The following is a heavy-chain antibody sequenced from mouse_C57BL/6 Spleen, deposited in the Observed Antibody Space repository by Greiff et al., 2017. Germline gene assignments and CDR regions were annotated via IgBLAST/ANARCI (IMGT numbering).Heavy chain of an antibody. CDR3: ARSGPSTSMDY. V-gene: IGHV1-64*01. J-gene: IGHJ4*01. CDR1: GYTFTSYW. Sequence: QVQLQQPGAELVKPGASVKLSCKASGYTFTSYWMHWVNQRPGQGLEWIGMIQPNSGSTNYNEKYKSKATRTVDKSSSTDYMQLSSLTSEDSAVYYCARSGPSTSMDYWGQGTSVTVSS. CDR2: IQPNSGST. D-gene: IGHD3-1*01.